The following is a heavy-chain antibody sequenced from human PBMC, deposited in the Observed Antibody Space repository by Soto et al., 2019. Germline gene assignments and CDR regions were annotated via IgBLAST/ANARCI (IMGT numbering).Heavy chain of an antibody. CDR2: IIPIFASP. CDR3: ARDAGIPVVGRGTSFEY. J-gene: IGHJ4*02. CDR1: GGTFSNYA. Sequence: QVQLVQSGAEVKKPGSSVKVSCKASGGTFSNYAITWVRQAPGQGLEWMGTIIPIFASPRYAQKFQGRVTITADDSTSTTYMELSSLRSEDTAGYYCARDAGIPVVGRGTSFEYWGQGTLVIVSS. D-gene: IGHD6-19*01. V-gene: IGHV1-69*18.